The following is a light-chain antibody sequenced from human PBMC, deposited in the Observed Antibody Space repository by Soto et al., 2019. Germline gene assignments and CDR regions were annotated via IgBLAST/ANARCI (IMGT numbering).Light chain of an antibody. Sequence: SYELTQPPSVSVAPGQTARITCGGDNIGTMSVHWYQQKPGQAPVLVVYDDSDRPAGIPDRFSGSNSGNTATLTIGRVEAGDEADYYCQVWDSSGDDPQVVFGGGTKLTVL. CDR2: DDS. J-gene: IGLJ2*01. CDR3: QVWDSSGDDPQVV. V-gene: IGLV3-21*02. CDR1: NIGTMS.